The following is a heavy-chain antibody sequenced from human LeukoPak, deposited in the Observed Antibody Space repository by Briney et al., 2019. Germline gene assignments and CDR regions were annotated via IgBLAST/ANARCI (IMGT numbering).Heavy chain of an antibody. CDR2: ISAYNGNT. Sequence: ASVKVSCKASGYTFTSYGISWVRQAPGQGLERMGWISAYNGNTNYAQKLQGRVTMTTDTSTSTAYMELRSLRSDDTAVYYCARDKYRVDAFDIWGQGTMVTVSS. D-gene: IGHD3-16*02. J-gene: IGHJ3*02. V-gene: IGHV1-18*01. CDR1: GYTFTSYG. CDR3: ARDKYRVDAFDI.